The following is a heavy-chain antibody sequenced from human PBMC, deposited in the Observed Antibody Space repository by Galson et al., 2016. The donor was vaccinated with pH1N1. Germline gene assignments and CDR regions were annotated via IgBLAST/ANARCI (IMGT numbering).Heavy chain of an antibody. CDR1: GFTFSTYW. Sequence: SLRLSCADSGFTFSTYWMTWVRQIPGKGLQWLANIKQDGSEKHYVDSVKGRFTISRDNAKNSLYLQMNSLRPEDTAVYYCARDRAGAFHVWGQGTMVIVSS. CDR3: ARDRAGAFHV. CDR2: IKQDGSEK. D-gene: IGHD3-10*01. V-gene: IGHV3-7*01. J-gene: IGHJ3*01.